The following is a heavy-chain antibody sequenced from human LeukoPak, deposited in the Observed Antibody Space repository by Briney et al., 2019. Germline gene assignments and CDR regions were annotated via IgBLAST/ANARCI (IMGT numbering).Heavy chain of an antibody. D-gene: IGHD5-12*01. CDR1: GGSFSGYY. CDR3: ARGRRATHTFDY. V-gene: IGHV4-34*01. Sequence: SETLSLTCAVYGGSFSGYYWSWIRQPPGKGLDWIGEINHSGSTNYNPSLKSRVTISVDTSKNQFSLKLSSVTAADTAVYYCARGRRATHTFDYWGQGTLVTVSS. CDR2: INHSGST. J-gene: IGHJ4*02.